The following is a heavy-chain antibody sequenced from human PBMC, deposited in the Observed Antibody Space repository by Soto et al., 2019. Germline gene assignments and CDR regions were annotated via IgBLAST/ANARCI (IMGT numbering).Heavy chain of an antibody. V-gene: IGHV4-30-4*01. Sequence: QVLLEKSGPGLVKPSQTLSLTCTVSGGSVSSGYHYWSWIRQPPGKGLEWIGYVYYSGSTYYNPSLGSRVTISIDTSKNQFSLKLNPVTASDAAVYFCATESSGSSPLHFDFWGQGALVSVSS. CDR3: ATESSGSSPLHFDF. CDR1: GGSVSSGYHY. D-gene: IGHD3-22*01. J-gene: IGHJ4*02. CDR2: VYYSGST.